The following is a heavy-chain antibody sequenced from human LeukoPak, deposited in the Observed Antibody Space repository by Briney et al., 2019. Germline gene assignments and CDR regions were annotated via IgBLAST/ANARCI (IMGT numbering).Heavy chain of an antibody. D-gene: IGHD1-26*01. CDR2: ISSSSSTI. V-gene: IGHV3-48*01. CDR1: GFTFSSYS. CDR3: ARAGVELTYAFDI. J-gene: IGHJ3*02. Sequence: SGGSLRLSCAASGFTFSSYSMNWVRQAPGKGLEWVSYISSSSSTIYYADSVKGRFTISRDNAKNSLYLQMNSLRAEDTAVYYCARAGVELTYAFDIWGQGTMVTVSS.